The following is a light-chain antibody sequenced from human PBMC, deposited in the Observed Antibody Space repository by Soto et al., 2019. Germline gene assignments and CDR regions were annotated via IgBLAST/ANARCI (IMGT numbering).Light chain of an antibody. CDR1: QTISSW. J-gene: IGKJ1*01. CDR3: QHYNSYSEA. V-gene: IGKV1-5*03. CDR2: NAP. Sequence: DIQMTQSPSTLSGSVGDRVTITCGAGQTISSWMAWYQQKPVKAPELLIYNAPTLKSGVPSRSSGSGSGTEFTLTISSLQPDDFATYYCQHYNSYSEAFGQGTKVDIK.